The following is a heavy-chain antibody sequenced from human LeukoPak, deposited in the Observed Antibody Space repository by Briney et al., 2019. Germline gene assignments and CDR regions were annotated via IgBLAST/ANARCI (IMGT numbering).Heavy chain of an antibody. CDR2: ISYDGSNK. CDR3: TRDRFYVWFDP. CDR1: GFTFSSYG. D-gene: IGHD3-16*01. J-gene: IGHJ5*02. Sequence: PGRSLRLSCAASGFTFSSYGMHWVRQAPGKGLEWVAVISYDGSNKYYADSVKGRFTISRDNSKNTLYLQMNSLRAEDTAVYYCTRDRFYVWFDPWGQGTLVTVSS. V-gene: IGHV3-30*03.